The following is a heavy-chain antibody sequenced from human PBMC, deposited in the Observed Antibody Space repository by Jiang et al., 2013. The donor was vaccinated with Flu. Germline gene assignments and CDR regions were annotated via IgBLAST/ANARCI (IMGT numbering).Heavy chain of an antibody. J-gene: IGHJ6*03. Sequence: GAEVKKPGSSVKVSCKASGGTFSSYSINWVRQAPGQGLEWTGRIIPIFATTDYAQKVQGRVTITADESTSTAYMELSSLTSEDTAVYYCARGPSSGWNYYYHYMDVWGRGPRSPSP. D-gene: IGHD6-19*01. CDR3: ARGPSSGWNYYYHYMDV. CDR1: GGTFSSYS. V-gene: IGHV1-69*15. CDR2: IIPIFATT.